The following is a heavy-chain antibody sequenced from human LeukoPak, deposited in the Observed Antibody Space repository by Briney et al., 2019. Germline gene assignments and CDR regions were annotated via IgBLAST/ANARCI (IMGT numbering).Heavy chain of an antibody. Sequence: GGSLRLSCAVSGFTFSSYSMNWVRQAPGKGLEWVSSISSSSSYIYYADSVKGRFTISRDNAKNSLYLQMNSLRAEDTAVYYCARGPLALYYDSSGYPTDWYFDLWGRGTLVTVSS. CDR1: GFTFSSYS. D-gene: IGHD3-22*01. CDR3: ARGPLALYYDSSGYPTDWYFDL. J-gene: IGHJ2*01. V-gene: IGHV3-21*01. CDR2: ISSSSSYI.